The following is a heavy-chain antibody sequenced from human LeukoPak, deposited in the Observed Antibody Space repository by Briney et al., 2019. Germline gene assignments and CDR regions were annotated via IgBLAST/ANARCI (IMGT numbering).Heavy chain of an antibody. V-gene: IGHV4-39*01. D-gene: IGHD1-1*01. J-gene: IGHJ4*02. Sequence: PSETLSLTCTVSGGSISSSSDYWGWIRQAPGKGLEWIGSIYYHENTYYNSSLKSRVTISVDTSKNQFSLKLNSVTAADTAVYFCARRAYSAAYWKHFDYWGQGTLVAVSS. CDR3: ARRAYSAAYWKHFDY. CDR2: IYYHENT. CDR1: GGSISSSSDY.